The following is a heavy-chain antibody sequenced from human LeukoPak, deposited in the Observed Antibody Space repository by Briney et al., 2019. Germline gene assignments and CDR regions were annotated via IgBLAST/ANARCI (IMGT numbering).Heavy chain of an antibody. Sequence: SETLSLTCTVSGDSVSSYCWSWIRQPPGKGLEWIGYIYYSGSTNYNPSLKSRVTMSVDTSKNQFSLRLSSVTAADTAVYYCARGRWGIAAAGTSSWGQGTLVAVSS. D-gene: IGHD6-13*01. CDR3: ARGRWGIAAAGTSS. V-gene: IGHV4-59*02. CDR1: GDSVSSYC. J-gene: IGHJ5*02. CDR2: IYYSGST.